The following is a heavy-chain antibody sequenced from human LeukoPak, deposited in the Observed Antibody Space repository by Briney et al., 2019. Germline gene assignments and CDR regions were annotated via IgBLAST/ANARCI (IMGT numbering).Heavy chain of an antibody. CDR3: ATPHIVVVPAAMEDYYYGMDV. V-gene: IGHV1-69*01. D-gene: IGHD2-2*01. J-gene: IGHJ6*04. Sequence: SVTVSCKASVCTFSSYAISWVRQAPGQGLEWMGGIIPIFCTANYAQKFQGRVTITADESTSTAYMELSSLRSEDTAVYYCATPHIVVVPAAMEDYYYGMDVWGKGTTVTVSS. CDR2: IIPIFCTA. CDR1: VCTFSSYA.